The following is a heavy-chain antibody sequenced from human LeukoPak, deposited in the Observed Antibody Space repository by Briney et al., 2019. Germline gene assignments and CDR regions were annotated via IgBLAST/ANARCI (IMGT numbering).Heavy chain of an antibody. J-gene: IGHJ6*02. CDR3: AREPQSPGSYYYYGLDV. CDR2: ISAYNGNT. D-gene: IGHD5-12*01. CDR1: GYTFTSYG. V-gene: IGHV1-18*01. Sequence: ASVKVSCKASGYTFTSYGISWVRQAPGQGLEWMGWISAYNGNTNYAQKLQGRVTMTTDTSTSTAYMELRSLRSDDTAVYYCAREPQSPGSYYYYGLDVWGQGTTVTVSS.